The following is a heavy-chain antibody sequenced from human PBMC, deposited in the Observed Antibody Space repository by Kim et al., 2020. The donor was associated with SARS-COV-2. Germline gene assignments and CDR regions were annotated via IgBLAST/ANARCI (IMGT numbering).Heavy chain of an antibody. CDR2: IYYSGST. D-gene: IGHD6-19*01. Sequence: SETLSLTCTVSGGSISSSSYYWGWIRQPPGKGLEWIGSIYYSGSTYYNPSLKSRVTISVDTSKNQFSLKLSSVTAADTAVYYCARADSSVLDYWGQGTLVTVSS. V-gene: IGHV4-39*07. CDR3: ARADSSVLDY. CDR1: GGSISSSSYY. J-gene: IGHJ4*02.